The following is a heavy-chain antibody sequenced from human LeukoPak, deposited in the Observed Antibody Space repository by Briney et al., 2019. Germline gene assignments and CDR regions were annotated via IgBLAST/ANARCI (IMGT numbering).Heavy chain of an antibody. V-gene: IGHV4-34*12. J-gene: IGHJ3*02. CDR2: IFNSGST. D-gene: IGHD6-19*01. Sequence: SETLSLTCAVYGGSFSGYYWSWIRQPPGKGLEWIGSIFNSGSTYYNPSLKSRVTISVDTSKNQFSLKLISVTAADTAVYYCVRVRSVAGTLGAFDIWGQGTLVTVSS. CDR3: VRVRSVAGTLGAFDI. CDR1: GGSFSGYY.